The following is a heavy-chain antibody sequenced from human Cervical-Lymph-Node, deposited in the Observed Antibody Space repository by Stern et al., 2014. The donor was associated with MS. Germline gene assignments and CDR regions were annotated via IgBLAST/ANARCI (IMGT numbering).Heavy chain of an antibody. D-gene: IGHD2-21*02. Sequence: VQLLESGPGLVKPSETLSLTCTVSGGAVSDYYWTWIRQRPGKGLEWIGYISDPGTANYNPSLHSRVTITLDTSQNQVSLRLRSVTAADTAVYYCARDPSTTASDWFFDLWGRGSLVTVSS. CDR2: ISDPGTA. V-gene: IGHV4-59*02. CDR3: ARDPSTTASDWFFDL. CDR1: GGAVSDYY. J-gene: IGHJ2*01.